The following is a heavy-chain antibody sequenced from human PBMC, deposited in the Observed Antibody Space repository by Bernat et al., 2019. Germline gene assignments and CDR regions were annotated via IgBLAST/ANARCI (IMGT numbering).Heavy chain of an antibody. Sequence: QLQLQESGPGLVKPSETLSLTCTVSGVSISSRSYNWGWIRQPPGEGLEWIGDISYSGSTSYNPSLKSRVTIFLDTSMNQFSLKLSSVTAADTAVYYCSSKLGPDYWYFDLWGRGTLVTVSS. CDR2: ISYSGST. J-gene: IGHJ2*01. D-gene: IGHD7-27*01. CDR3: SSKLGPDYWYFDL. V-gene: IGHV4-39*01. CDR1: GVSISSRSYN.